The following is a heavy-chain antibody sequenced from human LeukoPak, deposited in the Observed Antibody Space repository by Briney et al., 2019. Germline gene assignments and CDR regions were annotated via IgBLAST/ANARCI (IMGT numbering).Heavy chain of an antibody. CDR1: GFTFSSYS. CDR2: ISSSSSYI. CDR3: SRESRRYDSTGYSGDY. J-gene: IGHJ4*02. Sequence: GGSLRLSCAASGFTFSSYSMNWVRQAPGKGLEWVSSISSSSSYIYYADSVKGRFTISRDNAKNSLYLQMNSLRADDTAVYYCSRESRRYDSTGYSGDYWGQGSLVTVSS. D-gene: IGHD3-22*01. V-gene: IGHV3-21*01.